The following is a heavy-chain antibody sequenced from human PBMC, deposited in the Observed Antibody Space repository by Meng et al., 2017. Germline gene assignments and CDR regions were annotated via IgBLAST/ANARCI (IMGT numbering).Heavy chain of an antibody. CDR3: ASYYYDSSGYYPREDAFDI. V-gene: IGHV4-61*01. J-gene: IGHJ3*02. CDR2: IYYSGST. D-gene: IGHD3-22*01. CDR1: GGSVSSGSYY. Sequence: SETLSLTCTVSGGSVSSGSYYWSWIRQPPGKGLEWIGYIYYSGSTDYNPSLKSRVTISVDTSENQFSLKLSSVTAADTAVYYCASYYYDSSGYYPREDAFDIWGQGTMVTVSS.